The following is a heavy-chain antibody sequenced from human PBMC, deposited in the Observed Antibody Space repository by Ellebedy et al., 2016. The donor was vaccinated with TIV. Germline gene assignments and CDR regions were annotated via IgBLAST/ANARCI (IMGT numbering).Heavy chain of an antibody. D-gene: IGHD3-16*01. V-gene: IGHV3-30*02. CDR1: GFSVSG. CDR3: VKGAYPVPTVMAV. Sequence: PGGSLRLSCATSGFSVSGMHWVRQAPGKGLEWVAFIRSDGSTKYYTDSVRGRFTIPRDSSRNTLDLQMNSLRAEDTAVYYCVKGAYPVPTVMAVWGQGTMVTVSS. J-gene: IGHJ6*02. CDR2: IRSDGSTK.